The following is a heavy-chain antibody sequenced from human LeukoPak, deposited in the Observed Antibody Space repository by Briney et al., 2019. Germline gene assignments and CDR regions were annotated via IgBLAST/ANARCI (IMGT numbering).Heavy chain of an antibody. Sequence: HPGGSLRLSCAASGFTFSSYWMSWVRQAPGKGLEWVANIKQDGSEKYYVDSVKGRFTISRDNAKNSLYLQMNSLRAEDTAVYYCATPWVYSSGWNPLMNYGMDVWGQGTTVTVSS. CDR1: GFTFSSYW. J-gene: IGHJ6*02. CDR2: IKQDGSEK. CDR3: ATPWVYSSGWNPLMNYGMDV. V-gene: IGHV3-7*01. D-gene: IGHD6-19*01.